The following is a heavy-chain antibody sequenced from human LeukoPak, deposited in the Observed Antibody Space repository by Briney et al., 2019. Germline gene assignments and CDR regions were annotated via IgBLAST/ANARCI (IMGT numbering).Heavy chain of an antibody. D-gene: IGHD5-18*01. Sequence: ASVKVSCKASGYTFTGYYMHWVRQAPGQGLEWMGWINPNSGGANYAQKFQGRVTMTRDTSISTAYMELSRLRSDDTAVYYCAREGGYSYGLGYWGQGTLVTVSS. V-gene: IGHV1-2*02. CDR3: AREGGYSYGLGY. CDR1: GYTFTGYY. J-gene: IGHJ4*02. CDR2: INPNSGGA.